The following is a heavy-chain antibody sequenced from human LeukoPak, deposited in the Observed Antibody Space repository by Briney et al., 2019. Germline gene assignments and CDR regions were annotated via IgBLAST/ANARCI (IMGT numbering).Heavy chain of an antibody. CDR2: ISWNSGSI. D-gene: IGHD6-13*01. CDR3: AKDMGGAAAGVDY. J-gene: IGHJ4*02. Sequence: GGSLRLSCAASGFTFDDYAMHWVRQAPGKGLEWVSGISWNSGSIGYADSVKGRFTISRDNAKNSLYLQMNSLRAEDTALYYCAKDMGGAAAGVDYWGQGTLVTVSS. V-gene: IGHV3-9*01. CDR1: GFTFDDYA.